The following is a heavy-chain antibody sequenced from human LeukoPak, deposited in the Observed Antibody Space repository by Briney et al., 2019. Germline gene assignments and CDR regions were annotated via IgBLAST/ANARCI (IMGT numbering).Heavy chain of an antibody. V-gene: IGHV4-4*07. J-gene: IGHJ4*02. Sequence: SETLSLTCTVSGGSISSYYWSWIRQPAGKGLEWIGRIHTSGGTNYNPSLKSRITMSVDTSKNQFSLKVSSVTAADTAVYYCARFYDYWGQGTLVTVSS. CDR3: ARFYDY. CDR1: GGSISSYY. CDR2: IHTSGGT.